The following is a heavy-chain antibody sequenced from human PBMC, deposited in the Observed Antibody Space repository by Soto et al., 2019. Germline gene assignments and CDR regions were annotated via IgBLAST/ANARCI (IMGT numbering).Heavy chain of an antibody. D-gene: IGHD3-10*01. CDR1: GFTCNNYA. CDR2: ISGGGDTT. J-gene: IGHJ4*02. Sequence: EVQLLESGGGLVQPGGSLRLSCAASGFTCNNYAMTWVRQAPVQGLECVSAISGGGDTTSYADSVKGRFTVPRDGSKNTLYLQMSSLSAEATALYSCAKGRGGSGSLTPRVDFWGQGTLVTVSS. V-gene: IGHV3-23*01. CDR3: AKGRGGSGSLTPRVDF.